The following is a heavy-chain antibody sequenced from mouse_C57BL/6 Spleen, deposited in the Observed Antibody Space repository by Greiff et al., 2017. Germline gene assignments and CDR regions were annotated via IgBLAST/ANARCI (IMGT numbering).Heavy chain of an antibody. J-gene: IGHJ2*01. D-gene: IGHD1-1*01. Sequence: QVQLQQPGAELVKPGASVKLSCKASGYTFTSYWMHWVKQRPGQGLEWIGMIHPNSGSTNYNEKFKSKATLTVDKSSSTAYMQLSSLTSEHSAVYYCARDYYGPFDYWGQGTTLTVSS. CDR1: GYTFTSYW. CDR2: IHPNSGST. CDR3: ARDYYGPFDY. V-gene: IGHV1-64*01.